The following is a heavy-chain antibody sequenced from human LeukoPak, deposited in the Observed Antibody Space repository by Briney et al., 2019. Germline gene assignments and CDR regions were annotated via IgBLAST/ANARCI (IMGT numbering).Heavy chain of an antibody. D-gene: IGHD6-13*01. CDR1: GFTFSSYG. CDR2: ISYDGSDK. J-gene: IGHJ5*02. Sequence: GGSLRLSCAASGFTFSSYGMHWVRQAPGKGLEWVAVISYDGSDKSYADSMKGRFTISRDNSKNTLFLQMNSLRAEDTAVYYCAKDTSSWCNWFDPWGQGTLVTVSS. V-gene: IGHV3-30*18. CDR3: AKDTSSWCNWFDP.